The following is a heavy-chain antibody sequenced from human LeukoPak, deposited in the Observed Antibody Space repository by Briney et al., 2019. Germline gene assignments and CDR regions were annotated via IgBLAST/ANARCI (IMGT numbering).Heavy chain of an antibody. CDR3: GNLVDDYFDY. CDR1: GFTFSTYI. V-gene: IGHV3-48*04. CDR2: ISSSSNTI. Sequence: GGSLRLSCAASGFTFSTYIMNWVRQAPGKGLEWVSYISSSSNTIYYADSVKGRFTISRDNAKNSLYLQMNSLRAEDTAVYYCGNLVDDYFDYWGQGTLVTVSS. D-gene: IGHD5-12*01. J-gene: IGHJ4*02.